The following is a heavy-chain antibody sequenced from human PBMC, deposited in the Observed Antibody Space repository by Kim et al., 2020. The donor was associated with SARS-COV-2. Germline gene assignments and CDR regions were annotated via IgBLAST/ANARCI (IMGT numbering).Heavy chain of an antibody. Sequence: DYAAPVRGRLTNARDNDKHSLYLRMNSLRAEDTAVYYCARGPNYSPFDYWGQGTLVTVSS. D-gene: IGHD4-4*01. J-gene: IGHJ4*02. V-gene: IGHV3-48*03. CDR3: ARGPNYSPFDY.